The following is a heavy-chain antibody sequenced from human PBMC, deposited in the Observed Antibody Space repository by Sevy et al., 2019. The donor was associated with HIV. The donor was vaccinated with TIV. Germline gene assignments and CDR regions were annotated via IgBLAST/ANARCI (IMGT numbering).Heavy chain of an antibody. Sequence: GGSLRLSCAASGFTFSSYAMSWVRQAPGKGLEWVSAISGSGGSTYYADSVKGRFTISRDNSKNTLYLQMNSLRAEDMAVYYCAKVIAALTYYYYGMDVWGQGTTVTVSS. V-gene: IGHV3-23*01. CDR3: AKVIAALTYYYYGMDV. D-gene: IGHD6-6*01. CDR1: GFTFSSYA. CDR2: ISGSGGST. J-gene: IGHJ6*02.